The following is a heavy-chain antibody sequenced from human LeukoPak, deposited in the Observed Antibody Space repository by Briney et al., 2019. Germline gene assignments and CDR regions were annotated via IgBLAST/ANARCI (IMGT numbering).Heavy chain of an antibody. V-gene: IGHV1-18*04. J-gene: IGHJ6*03. CDR3: ANVAKGRYFFYDMDA. CDR2: ISPYSAYT. CDR1: GDSTNTYV. Sequence: ASVKVSCKASGDSTNTYVVAWVRQAPGQGLEWIGWISPYSAYTKYADALQGRVTMTTDTSTTTSYMELRSLRSDDTAVYFCANVAKGRYFFYDMDAWGKGTTVTVS.